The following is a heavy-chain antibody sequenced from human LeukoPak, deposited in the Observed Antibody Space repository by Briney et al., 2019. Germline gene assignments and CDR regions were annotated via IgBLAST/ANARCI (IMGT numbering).Heavy chain of an antibody. V-gene: IGHV1-46*01. CDR3: ASGSYYYDSSGLDY. Sequence: GASVKVSCKASGYTFTTYNMNWVRQAPGQGLEWMGIINPSSGSTSYAQKFQGRVTMTRDTSTSTVYMELSSLRSEDTAVYYCASGSYYYDSSGLDYWGQGTLVTVSS. J-gene: IGHJ4*02. CDR1: GYTFTTYN. CDR2: INPSSGST. D-gene: IGHD3-22*01.